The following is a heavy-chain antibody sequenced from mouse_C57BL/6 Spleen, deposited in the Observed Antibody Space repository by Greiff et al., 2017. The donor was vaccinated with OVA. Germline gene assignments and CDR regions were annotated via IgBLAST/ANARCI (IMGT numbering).Heavy chain of an antibody. CDR1: GYSITSGYY. CDR2: ISYDGSN. Sequence: EVKLMESGPGLVKPSQSLSLTCSVTGYSITSGYYWNWIRQFPGNKLEWMGYISYDGSNNYNPSLKNRISITRDTSKNQLFLKLNSVTTEDTATYYCARGLGYYFDYWGQGTTLTVSS. V-gene: IGHV3-6*01. J-gene: IGHJ2*01. D-gene: IGHD4-1*01. CDR3: ARGLGYYFDY.